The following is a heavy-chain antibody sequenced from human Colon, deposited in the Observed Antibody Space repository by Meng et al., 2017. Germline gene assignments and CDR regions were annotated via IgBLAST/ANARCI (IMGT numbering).Heavy chain of an antibody. CDR1: GNTFTGYY. Sequence: ASVKVSCKASGNTFTGYYIHWVRQAPGQGLEWMGRINPNSGGTNYAQKFQGRVTMTRDTSNSTAYMELSRLRSDDTAVYYCARDRPLTGDFSDYWGQGTLVTVSS. V-gene: IGHV1-2*06. CDR2: INPNSGGT. D-gene: IGHD2-21*02. CDR3: ARDRPLTGDFSDY. J-gene: IGHJ4*02.